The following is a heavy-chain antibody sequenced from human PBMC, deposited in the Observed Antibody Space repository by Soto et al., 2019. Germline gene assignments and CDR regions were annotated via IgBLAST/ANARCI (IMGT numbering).Heavy chain of an antibody. D-gene: IGHD3-22*01. Sequence: VASVKVSCKASGYTFTSYGISWVRQAPGQWLEWMGWISAYNGNINYAQKLQGRVTMTTDTSTSTAYMELRSLRSDDTAVYYCARGAYDSSGYYPDLDAFDIWGQGTMVTVSS. CDR2: ISAYNGNI. CDR1: GYTFTSYG. V-gene: IGHV1-18*01. CDR3: ARGAYDSSGYYPDLDAFDI. J-gene: IGHJ3*02.